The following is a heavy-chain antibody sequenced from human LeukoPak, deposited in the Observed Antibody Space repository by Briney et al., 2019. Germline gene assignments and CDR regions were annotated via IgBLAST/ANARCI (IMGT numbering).Heavy chain of an antibody. D-gene: IGHD3-9*01. Sequence: SVKVSCKASGGTFSSYVINWVRQAPGQGLEWMGGILPIFGTSIYARHFQGRLTITADESTNTAYMELSRLRPDDTATYYCARAEDQGRYYDWLPGFDPWGQGTLVTVSS. CDR1: GGTFSSYV. CDR2: ILPIFGTS. CDR3: ARAEDQGRYYDWLPGFDP. V-gene: IGHV1-69*13. J-gene: IGHJ5*02.